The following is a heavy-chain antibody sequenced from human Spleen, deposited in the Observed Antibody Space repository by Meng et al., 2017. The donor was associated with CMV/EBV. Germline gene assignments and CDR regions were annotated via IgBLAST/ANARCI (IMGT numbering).Heavy chain of an antibody. CDR3: ARSGYGRNWSNYYYYYGMDV. CDR2: IIPTLGIE. J-gene: IGHJ6*02. D-gene: IGHD6-13*01. V-gene: IGHV1-69*10. CDR1: NSYS. Sequence: NSYSINWVRQVPGQGLEWMGGIIPTLGIEDYEQKFQGRVTISADKSTNTVYMELSSLTSEDTAVYYCARSGYGRNWSNYYYYYGMDVWGLGTMVTVSS.